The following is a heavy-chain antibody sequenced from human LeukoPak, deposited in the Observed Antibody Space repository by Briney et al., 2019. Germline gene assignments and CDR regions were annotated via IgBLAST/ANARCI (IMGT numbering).Heavy chain of an antibody. CDR1: GESFSDYY. CDR2: INHSGST. D-gene: IGHD6-13*01. CDR3: ARGGSSSWYGDAFDF. V-gene: IGHV4-34*01. Sequence: SETLSLTCAVYGESFSDYYWTWIRQPPGRVLEWIGEINHSGSTNYNPSLKSRVTMSVDTSKNQFSLKLSSVTAADTAVYFCARGGSSSWYGDAFDFWGQGTMVTVSS. J-gene: IGHJ3*01.